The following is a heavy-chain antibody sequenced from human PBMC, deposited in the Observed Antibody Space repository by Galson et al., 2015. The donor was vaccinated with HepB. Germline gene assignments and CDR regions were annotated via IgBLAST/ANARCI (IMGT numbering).Heavy chain of an antibody. Sequence: SLRLSCAASGFTFSSYGMHWVRQAPGKGLEWVAVISYDGSNKYYADSVKGRFTISRDNSKNTLYLQMNSLRAEDTAVYYCAKGFWPMSGPGAFDIWGQGTMVTVSS. V-gene: IGHV3-30*18. CDR1: GFTFSSYG. CDR3: AKGFWPMSGPGAFDI. CDR2: ISYDGSNK. D-gene: IGHD3-22*01. J-gene: IGHJ3*02.